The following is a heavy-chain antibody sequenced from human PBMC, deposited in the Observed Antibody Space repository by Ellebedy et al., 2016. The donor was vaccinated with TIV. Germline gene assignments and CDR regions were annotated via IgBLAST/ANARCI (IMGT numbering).Heavy chain of an antibody. CDR3: ARRRDGSGSHYHVAFDP. CDR2: IYPGDSEA. J-gene: IGHJ5*02. CDR1: GYSFTAYW. Sequence: GESLKISCKASGYSFTAYWIAWVRQMPGKGLEWMGIIYPGDSEARYNPAFPGPVTISVDKSISTAYLQWSSLKASDTAMYFCARRRDGSGSHYHVAFDPWGQGTLVTVSS. D-gene: IGHD3-10*01. V-gene: IGHV5-51*01.